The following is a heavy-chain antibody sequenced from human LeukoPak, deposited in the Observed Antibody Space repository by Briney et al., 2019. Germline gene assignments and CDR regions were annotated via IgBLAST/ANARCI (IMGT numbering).Heavy chain of an antibody. D-gene: IGHD3-10*01. CDR1: GFNFWGTG. V-gene: IGHV3-15*05. J-gene: IGHJ4*02. CDR3: TTVTLRPVGL. CDR2: IKSKTDGGTI. Sequence: GGSLRLSCAVSGFNFWGTGMSWVRQAPGKGLEWVGRIKSKTDGGTIDYAAPVKGRFTISRDDSKNTLFLQMNSLKIEDTAVYYCTTVTLRPVGLWGQGTLVTVSS.